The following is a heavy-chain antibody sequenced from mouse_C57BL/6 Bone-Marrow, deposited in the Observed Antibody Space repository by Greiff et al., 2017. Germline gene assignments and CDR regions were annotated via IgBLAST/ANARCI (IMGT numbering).Heavy chain of an antibody. CDR1: GFTFSNYW. CDR3: TGYYYDPVAY. D-gene: IGHD2-4*01. Sequence: EVKVEESGGGLVQPGGSMKLSCVASGFTFSNYWMNWVRQSPEKGLEWVAQIRLKSDNYATHYAESVKGRFTISRDDSKSSVYLQMNNLRAEDTGIYYCTGYYYDPVAYWGQGTLVTVSA. V-gene: IGHV6-3*01. CDR2: IRLKSDNYAT. J-gene: IGHJ3*01.